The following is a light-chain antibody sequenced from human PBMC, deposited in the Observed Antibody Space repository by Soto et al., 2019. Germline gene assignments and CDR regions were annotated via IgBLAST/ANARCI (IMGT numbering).Light chain of an antibody. CDR1: QSVSSSY. J-gene: IGKJ1*01. CDR2: GAS. Sequence: EIVLTQSPGTLSLSPGERATLSCRASQSVSSSYLAWYQQKPGQAPKLLIYGASSRATGIPDRFSGSGSGTDFTLTISRLEPEDFAVYYCHQYGGSPRTLGQGTKGESK. V-gene: IGKV3-20*01. CDR3: HQYGGSPRT.